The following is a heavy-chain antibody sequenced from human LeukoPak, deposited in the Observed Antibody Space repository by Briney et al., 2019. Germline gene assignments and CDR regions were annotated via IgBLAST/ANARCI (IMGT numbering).Heavy chain of an antibody. CDR1: GFTFSRHG. Sequence: GGSLRLSCAASGFTFSRHGMHWVRQAPGKGLEWVAFIRYDGGENYYADFVKGRFTISRDNSRNTLSLQLNSLRAEDTAVYYCASRYDYVWGSYPPGDYWGQGTLVTVSS. CDR2: IRYDGGEN. CDR3: ASRYDYVWGSYPPGDY. D-gene: IGHD3-16*02. J-gene: IGHJ4*02. V-gene: IGHV3-30*02.